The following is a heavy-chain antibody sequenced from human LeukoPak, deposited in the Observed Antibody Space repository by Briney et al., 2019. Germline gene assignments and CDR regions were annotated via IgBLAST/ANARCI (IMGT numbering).Heavy chain of an antibody. CDR3: AKETVVAATYWDFQH. J-gene: IGHJ1*01. CDR2: ISYDGSNN. V-gene: IGHV3-30*18. CDR1: GFTFSSYG. Sequence: GGSLRLSCAASGFTFSSYGMHWVRQAPGKGLEWVAVISYDGSNNYYADSVKGRFTISRDNSKNTLYLQMNGLRAEYTAVYYCAKETVVAATYWDFQHWGQGTLVTVSS. D-gene: IGHD2-15*01.